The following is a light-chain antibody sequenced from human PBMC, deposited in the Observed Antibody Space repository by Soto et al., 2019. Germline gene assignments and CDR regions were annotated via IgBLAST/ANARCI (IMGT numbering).Light chain of an antibody. V-gene: IGLV2-8*01. J-gene: IGLJ1*01. Sequence: QSVLTQPPSASGSPGQSVTISCTGTKNDIGVYDFVSWYQHHPGKAPRLIIYEVVQRPSGVPDRFSGSKSGNTASLTVSGLQAADEADYYCSSYTNTNTLVFGTGTKLTVL. CDR2: EVV. CDR3: SSYTNTNTLV. CDR1: KNDIGVYDF.